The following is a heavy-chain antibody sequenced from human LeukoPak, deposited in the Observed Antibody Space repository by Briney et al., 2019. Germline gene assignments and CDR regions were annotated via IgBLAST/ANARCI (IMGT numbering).Heavy chain of an antibody. J-gene: IGHJ4*02. Sequence: KPSETLSLTCTVSGGSISSYYWSWIRQPPGKGLEWIGYIYYSGSTNYNPSLKSRVTISVDTSKDQFSLKPSSVTAADTAVYYCAYYDSSGFLDYWGQGTLVTVSS. CDR1: GGSISSYY. CDR3: AYYDSSGFLDY. CDR2: IYYSGST. D-gene: IGHD3-22*01. V-gene: IGHV4-59*01.